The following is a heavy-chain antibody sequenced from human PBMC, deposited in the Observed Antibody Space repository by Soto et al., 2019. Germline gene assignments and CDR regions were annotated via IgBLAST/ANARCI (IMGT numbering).Heavy chain of an antibody. CDR1: GFIFRDYA. Sequence: VQLLESGGGLVQPGGSLRLSCAASGFIFRDYAMNWVRQAPGKGLEWVSDISGSGDSARYADSVKGRFTISRDNSWDTLYLHMNSLRVDDTAVYYCGKERRGSGWSVCDFWGQGDLVTVSS. CDR2: ISGSGDSA. V-gene: IGHV3-23*01. J-gene: IGHJ4*02. D-gene: IGHD6-19*01. CDR3: GKERRGSGWSVCDF.